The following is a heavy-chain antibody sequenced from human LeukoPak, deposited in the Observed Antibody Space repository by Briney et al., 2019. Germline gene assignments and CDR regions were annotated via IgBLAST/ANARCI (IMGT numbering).Heavy chain of an antibody. J-gene: IGHJ3*02. CDR3: AGLRYCSSTSCPANAFDI. Sequence: SETLSLTCTVSGGSISSGGYYWSWIRQPPGKGLEWIGNIYHSGSTYYNPSLKSRVTISADRSRNQFSLKLSSVTAADTAVYYCAGLRYCSSTSCPANAFDIWGQGTMVTVSS. V-gene: IGHV4-30-2*02. CDR2: IYHSGST. CDR1: GGSISSGGYY. D-gene: IGHD2-2*01.